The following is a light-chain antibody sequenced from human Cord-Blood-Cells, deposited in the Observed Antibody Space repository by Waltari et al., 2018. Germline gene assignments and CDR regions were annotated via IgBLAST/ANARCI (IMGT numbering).Light chain of an antibody. CDR3: YSAADNNRV. J-gene: IGLJ3*02. CDR2: KDR. Sequence: SYELTPPSSVSVSPGQTARITCSGDVLAKKYARWFQQKPGQAPVLVIYKDRERPSGIPERFSGSSSGTTVTLTISGAQVEDEADYYCYSAADNNRVFAGGTKLTVL. V-gene: IGLV3-27*01. CDR1: VLAKKY.